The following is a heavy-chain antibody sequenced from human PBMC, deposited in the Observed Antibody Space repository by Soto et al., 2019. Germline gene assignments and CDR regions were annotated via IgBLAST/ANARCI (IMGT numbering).Heavy chain of an antibody. Sequence: GGSLRRSCAASGFSFRTYGMPWVRQSPGKGLAWVAFISDDGSQKYYGYSVKGRFTISRDNSKNTLSLRMISLRTEDTSVYYCAKEAPGGWHFFDTWGQGTLVTVS. J-gene: IGHJ4*02. CDR2: ISDDGSQK. CDR3: AKEAPGGWHFFDT. CDR1: GFSFRTYG. D-gene: IGHD6-19*01. V-gene: IGHV3-30*18.